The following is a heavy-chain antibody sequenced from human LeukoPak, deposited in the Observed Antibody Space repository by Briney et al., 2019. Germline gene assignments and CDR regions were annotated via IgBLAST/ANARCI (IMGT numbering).Heavy chain of an antibody. CDR3: AKDRGQIYYNYYMDV. CDR2: LGGGGIDT. CDR1: GFTFRNYA. V-gene: IGHV3-23*01. D-gene: IGHD3-10*01. Sequence: GGSLRLSCAASGFTFRNYAMSCVRQAPGKGLEWVSTLGGGGIDTYYADSGKGRFTISRDNCKNTLYLQMNSLRAEDTAVYYCAKDRGQIYYNYYMDVWGKGTTVTVSS. J-gene: IGHJ6*03.